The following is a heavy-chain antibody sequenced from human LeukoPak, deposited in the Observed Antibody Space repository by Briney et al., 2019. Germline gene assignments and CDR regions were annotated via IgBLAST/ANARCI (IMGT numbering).Heavy chain of an antibody. CDR3: ARVNDSGSVL. CDR2: IYHTGTT. J-gene: IGHJ3*01. Sequence: SETLSLTCNVSGGSISDTSYYWGWIRQPPGKGLEWIGSIYHTGTTYYSPSLKSRVTISVHTSKNQFSLKLSSVTAADTAVYYCARVNDSGSVLWGPGTMVTVSS. V-gene: IGHV4-39*07. CDR1: GGSISDTSYY. D-gene: IGHD5-12*01.